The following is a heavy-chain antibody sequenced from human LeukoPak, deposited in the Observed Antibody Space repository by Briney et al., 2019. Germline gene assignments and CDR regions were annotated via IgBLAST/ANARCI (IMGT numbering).Heavy chain of an antibody. Sequence: SETLSPTCTVSGGSLSSYYWSWIRQPPGKGLEWIGYIYYSGSTNYNPSLKSRVTISVDTSKNQFSLKLSSVTAADTAVYYCARLDPRYSYGSSFDYWGQGTLVTVSS. CDR1: GGSLSSYY. CDR3: ARLDPRYSYGSSFDY. CDR2: IYYSGST. D-gene: IGHD5-18*01. V-gene: IGHV4-59*01. J-gene: IGHJ4*02.